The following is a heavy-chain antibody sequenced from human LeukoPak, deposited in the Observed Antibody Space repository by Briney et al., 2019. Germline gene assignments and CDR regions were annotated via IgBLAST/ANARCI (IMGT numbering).Heavy chain of an antibody. CDR3: ATDGDYAGAVRD. CDR2: INAGNGNT. J-gene: IGHJ4*02. CDR1: GYSFSSYA. Sequence: ASVTVSCKASGYSFSSYAIHWVRQAPGQRLEWMGWINAGNGNTKYSQEFQGRVTITRDTSASTAYMELSSLRSEDTAVYYCATDGDYAGAVRDWGQGTLVTVSS. V-gene: IGHV1-3*03. D-gene: IGHD4-17*01.